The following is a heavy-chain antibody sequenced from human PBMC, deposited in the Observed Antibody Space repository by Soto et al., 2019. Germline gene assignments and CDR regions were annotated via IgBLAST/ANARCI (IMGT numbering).Heavy chain of an antibody. D-gene: IGHD2-2*02. CDR1: GFTFISYG. CDR3: ARAGEDIVVVPAAIQLSYYYYGMDV. V-gene: IGHV3-33*01. CDR2: IWYDGSNK. J-gene: IGHJ6*02. Sequence: LRLSCAASGFTFISYGMHWVRQAPGKGLEWVAVIWYDGSNKYYADSVKGRFTISRDNSKNTLYLQMNSLRAEDTAVYYCARAGEDIVVVPAAIQLSYYYYGMDVWGQGTTVTVSS.